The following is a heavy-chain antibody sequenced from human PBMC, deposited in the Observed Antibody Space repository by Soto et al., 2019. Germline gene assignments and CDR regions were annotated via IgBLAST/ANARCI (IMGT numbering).Heavy chain of an antibody. CDR1: GDSIRSDDHY. Sequence: QLQLQESGPGLVKPSETLSLTCTVSGDSIRSDDHYWGWIRKSPGKRLEWIGSIYHNGGTSYNPSLKSRVPLSVDTSNNQFSLRGPSVTAADTAIYYCAKPARDGYSLRSSLYFVQWGQGTLVTVSS. CDR3: AKPARDGYSLRSSLYFVQ. J-gene: IGHJ4*02. V-gene: IGHV4-39*01. CDR2: IYHNGGT. D-gene: IGHD2-21*01.